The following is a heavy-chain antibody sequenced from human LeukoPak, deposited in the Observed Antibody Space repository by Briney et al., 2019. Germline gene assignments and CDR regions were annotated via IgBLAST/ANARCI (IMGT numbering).Heavy chain of an antibody. Sequence: SETLSLTCTVSGGSISSSSSYWGWIRQPPGKGLEWIASIYYSGSTYYNPSLKSRVTVSVDTSKNQYSLKLSSVTAADTAVYYCARRIIAVAGTVVYYFDYWGRGTLVTVSS. CDR3: ARRIIAVAGTVVYYFDY. J-gene: IGHJ4*02. CDR1: GGSISSSSSY. V-gene: IGHV4-39*01. CDR2: IYYSGST. D-gene: IGHD6-13*01.